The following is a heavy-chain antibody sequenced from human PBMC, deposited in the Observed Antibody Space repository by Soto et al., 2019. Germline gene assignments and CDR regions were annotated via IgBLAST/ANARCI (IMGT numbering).Heavy chain of an antibody. CDR3: AKENTPDYGDYVDY. CDR1: GFTFSSYA. Sequence: EVQLLESGGGLVQPGGSLRLSCAASGFTFSSYAMSWVRQAPGKGLQWISSISGSGTSTYYADSVKGRFTISRDNSKNTMYLQMTSLRAEDPALYFCAKENTPDYGDYVDYWGQGTLVTVSS. V-gene: IGHV3-23*01. J-gene: IGHJ4*02. CDR2: ISGSGTST. D-gene: IGHD4-17*01.